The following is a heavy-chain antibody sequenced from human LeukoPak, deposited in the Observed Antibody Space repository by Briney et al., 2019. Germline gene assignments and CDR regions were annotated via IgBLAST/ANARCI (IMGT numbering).Heavy chain of an antibody. V-gene: IGHV3-53*01. D-gene: IGHD1-26*01. Sequence: GGSLRLSCAASGFTFSSNYTNWVRQAPGKGLEWVSVIYSGGSTYYADSVKGRFTISRDNSKNTLYLQMNSLRAEDTAVYYCARDRGIVGATGFDYWGQGTLVTVSS. J-gene: IGHJ4*02. CDR2: IYSGGST. CDR3: ARDRGIVGATGFDY. CDR1: GFTFSSNY.